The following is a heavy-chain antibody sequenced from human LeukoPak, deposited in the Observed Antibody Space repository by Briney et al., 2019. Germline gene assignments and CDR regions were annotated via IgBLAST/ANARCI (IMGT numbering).Heavy chain of an antibody. CDR1: GYSFTSYW. CDR2: IYPGDSDS. CDR3: ARQSDYNILTGYSSGYYFDY. D-gene: IGHD3-9*01. Sequence: PGASLKISCKGSGYSFTSYWNGWVRQMPGKGLEWMGIIYPGDSDSRYSPSFQGQVTISADKSSRTAYLHWRSLKASDTAIYYCARQSDYNILTGYSSGYYFDYWGQGTLVTVSS. J-gene: IGHJ4*02. V-gene: IGHV5-51*01.